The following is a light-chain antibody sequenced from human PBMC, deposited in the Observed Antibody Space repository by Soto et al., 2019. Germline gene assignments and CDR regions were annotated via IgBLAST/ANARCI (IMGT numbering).Light chain of an antibody. CDR2: GAS. Sequence: EIVMTQSPATLSVSPGERATLSCRASQRVSTNLAWYQQKPGQAPRLLIYGASTRATVIPGWFSGSGAETEFTLTISNLQSEDFAVYYCQQYSDWPSTYTFGQGTKLESK. CDR1: QRVSTN. CDR3: QQYSDWPSTYT. J-gene: IGKJ2*01. V-gene: IGKV3-15*01.